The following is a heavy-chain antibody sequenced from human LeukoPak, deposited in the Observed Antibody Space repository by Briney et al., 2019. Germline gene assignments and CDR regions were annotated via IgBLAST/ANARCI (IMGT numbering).Heavy chain of an antibody. CDR2: IYTSGST. Sequence: SDPLSLTCTVSGGSISSYYWSWIRHPAGKALEGIGRIYTSGSTNYNASLKSRVTMSVDTSKNQFSLKPSSVTAADTGVYYCARGVPAASIDYWGQGTLVTVSS. D-gene: IGHD2-2*01. V-gene: IGHV4-4*07. J-gene: IGHJ4*02. CDR1: GGSISSYY. CDR3: ARGVPAASIDY.